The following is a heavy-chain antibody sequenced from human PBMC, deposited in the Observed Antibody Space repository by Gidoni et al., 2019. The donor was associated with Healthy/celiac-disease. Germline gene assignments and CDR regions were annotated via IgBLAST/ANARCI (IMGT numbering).Heavy chain of an antibody. J-gene: IGHJ4*02. CDR1: GVTFSSYG. CDR3: ARDRGGASFVFDY. D-gene: IGHD2-15*01. Sequence: QVQLVESGGGVVQPGRSLRLSCAATGVTFSSYGMHWVRQAPGKGLEWVAVIWYDGSKKYYADSVNGRFTISRDNSKTTLYLQMTSLRAEDTAVYYCARDRGGASFVFDYWGQGTLVTVSS. CDR2: IWYDGSKK. V-gene: IGHV3-33*01.